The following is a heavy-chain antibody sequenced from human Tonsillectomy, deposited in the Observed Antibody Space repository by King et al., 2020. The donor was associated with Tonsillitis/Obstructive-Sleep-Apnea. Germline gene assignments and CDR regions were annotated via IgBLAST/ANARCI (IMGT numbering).Heavy chain of an antibody. Sequence: VQLVESGGGVVQPGRSLRLSCEVYGFTFSDYAMHWVRQAPGKGLEWVAVMDGSNKNNTDSVKGRFTISRDNSKNTLYLQMNSLRAEDTAVYYCARTRYYDTNRYYRDFDYWGQGTLVTVSS. CDR1: GFTFSDYA. CDR3: ARTRYYDTNRYYRDFDY. V-gene: IGHV3-30*04. CDR2: MDGSNK. J-gene: IGHJ4*02. D-gene: IGHD3-22*01.